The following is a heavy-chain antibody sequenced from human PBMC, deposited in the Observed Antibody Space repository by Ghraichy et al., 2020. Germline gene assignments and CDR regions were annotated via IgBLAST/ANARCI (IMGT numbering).Heavy chain of an antibody. J-gene: IGHJ4*02. V-gene: IGHV1-2*02. CDR3: ARDVAGATLDY. D-gene: IGHD1-26*01. CDR1: GYTFTDYY. CDR2: INPNSGGT. Sequence: ASVNVSCKASGYTFTDYYLHWVRQAPGQGLELTGWINPNSGGTISAQKFQGRVTMTRDTSIGTAYMELSRLRSDDTAVYYCARDVAGATLDYWGQGTLVTVSS.